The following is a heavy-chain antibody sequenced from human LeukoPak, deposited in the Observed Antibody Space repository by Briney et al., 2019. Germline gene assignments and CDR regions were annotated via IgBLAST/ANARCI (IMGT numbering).Heavy chain of an antibody. Sequence: GRSLRLSCAASGFTFDDYAMHWVRQAPGKGLEWVSGISWNSGSIGYADSVKGRFTISRDNAKNSLYLQMNSLRAEDMALYYCAKDITIFGVATVPDALDIWGQGTMVTVSS. J-gene: IGHJ3*02. CDR1: GFTFDDYA. V-gene: IGHV3-9*03. CDR2: ISWNSGSI. D-gene: IGHD3-3*01. CDR3: AKDITIFGVATVPDALDI.